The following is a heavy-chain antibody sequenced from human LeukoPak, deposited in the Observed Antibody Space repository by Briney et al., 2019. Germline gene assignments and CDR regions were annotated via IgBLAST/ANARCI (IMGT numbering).Heavy chain of an antibody. CDR1: GGSISSSSYY. V-gene: IGHV4-39*01. Sequence: SETLSLTCTVSGGSISSSSYYWGWIRQPPGKGLEWIGSIYYSGSTYYNPSLKSRVTISVDTSKNQFSLKLSSVTAADTAVYYCARYATMIVPPSRYYYYGMDVWGQGTTVTVFS. CDR2: IYYSGST. J-gene: IGHJ6*02. D-gene: IGHD3-22*01. CDR3: ARYATMIVPPSRYYYYGMDV.